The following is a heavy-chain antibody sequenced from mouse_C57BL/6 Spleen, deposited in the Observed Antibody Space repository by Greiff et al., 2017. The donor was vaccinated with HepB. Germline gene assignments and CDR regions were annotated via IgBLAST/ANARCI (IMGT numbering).Heavy chain of an antibody. V-gene: IGHV1-59*01. D-gene: IGHD1-1*01. CDR3: ARARTVVDYYAMDY. J-gene: IGHJ4*01. Sequence: QVQLQQPGAELVRPGTSVKLSCKASGYNFTSYWMHWVKQRPGQGLEWIGVIDPSDSYTNYNQKFKGKATLTVDTSSSTAYMQLSSLTSEDAAVYYCARARTVVDYYAMDYWGQGTSVTVSS. CDR1: GYNFTSYW. CDR2: IDPSDSYT.